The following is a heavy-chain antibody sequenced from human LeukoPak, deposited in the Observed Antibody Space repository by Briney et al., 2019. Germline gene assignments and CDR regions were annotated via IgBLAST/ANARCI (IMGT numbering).Heavy chain of an antibody. V-gene: IGHV4-61*02. J-gene: IGHJ4*02. CDR3: ARDYGGSSLDSSSYYFDY. D-gene: IGHD6-6*01. Sequence: SQTLSLTCTVSGGSISSGGYYWSWIRQPAGKGLEWIGRIYTSGSTNYNPSLKSRVTMSVDTSKNQFSLKLSSVTAADTAVYYCARDYGGSSLDSSSYYFDYWGQGTLVTVSS. CDR2: IYTSGST. CDR1: GGSISSGGYY.